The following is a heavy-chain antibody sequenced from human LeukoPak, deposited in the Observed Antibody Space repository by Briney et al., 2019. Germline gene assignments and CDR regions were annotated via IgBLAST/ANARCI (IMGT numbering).Heavy chain of an antibody. CDR2: INPNSGGT. CDR1: GYTFTGYY. D-gene: IGHD6-25*01. V-gene: IGHV1-2*02. Sequence: GASVKASCKASGYTFTGYYMHWVRQAPGQGLEWMGWINPNSGGTNYAQKFQGRVTMTRDTSIRTAYMELSRLRSDDTAVYYCAGEVAAPYYYYGMDVWGQGTTVTVS. CDR3: AGEVAAPYYYYGMDV. J-gene: IGHJ6*02.